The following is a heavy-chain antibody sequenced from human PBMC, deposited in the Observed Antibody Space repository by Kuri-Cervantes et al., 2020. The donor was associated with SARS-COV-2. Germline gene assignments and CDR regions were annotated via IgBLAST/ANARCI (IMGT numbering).Heavy chain of an antibody. D-gene: IGHD5-12*01. CDR2: IIPIFGTA. V-gene: IGHV1-69*05. CDR1: GGTFSSYA. J-gene: IGHJ5*02. Sequence: SVKVSCKASGGTFSSYAISWVRQAPGQGLEWMGGIIPIFGTANYAQKFQGRVTITTDESTSTAYMELSSLRSEDTAVYYCARVGVATGGFWFDPWGQGTLVTVSS. CDR3: ARVGVATGGFWFDP.